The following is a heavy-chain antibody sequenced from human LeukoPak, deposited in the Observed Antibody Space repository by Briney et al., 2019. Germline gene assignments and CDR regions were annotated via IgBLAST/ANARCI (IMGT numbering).Heavy chain of an antibody. CDR2: ISGDGTAR. V-gene: IGHV3-74*01. CDR1: GFTSSSYW. J-gene: IGHJ5*02. D-gene: IGHD3-10*01. CDR3: VRGRGSYGWFDP. Sequence: PGGSLRLSCAASGFTSSSYWMHWVRQVPGKGLVWVSRISGDGTARNYADSVKGRFTISRDDAKNTVDLRMNSLRGEDTAVYYCVRGRGSYGWFDPWGQGTLVTVSS.